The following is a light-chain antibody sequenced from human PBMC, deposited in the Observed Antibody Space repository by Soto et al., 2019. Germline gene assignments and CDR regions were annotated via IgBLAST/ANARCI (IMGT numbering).Light chain of an antibody. CDR1: SSDVGAYSY. CDR2: EVS. CDR3: SSYTISSTLV. Sequence: ALAQPASVSGSPGQSITISCTGTSSDVGAYSYVSWYQQHPGKAPKLMIYEVSNRPSGVSNRFSGSKSGNTASLAISGLQAEDEADYYCSSYTISSTLVFGTGTKVTVL. J-gene: IGLJ1*01. V-gene: IGLV2-14*01.